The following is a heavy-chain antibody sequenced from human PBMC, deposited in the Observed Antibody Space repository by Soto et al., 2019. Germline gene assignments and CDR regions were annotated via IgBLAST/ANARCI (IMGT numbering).Heavy chain of an antibody. CDR2: IYYSGST. CDR3: ASRWGRTFDY. J-gene: IGHJ4*02. D-gene: IGHD1-26*01. Sequence: QVQLQESGPGLVKPSETLSLTCTVSGGSISSYYWSWIRQPPGKGLEWIGYIYYSGSTNYNPSRKSRGTMSVDTSKNQFSLTLSSVTAADTAVYYCASRWGRTFDYWGQGTLVTVSS. V-gene: IGHV4-59*08. CDR1: GGSISSYY.